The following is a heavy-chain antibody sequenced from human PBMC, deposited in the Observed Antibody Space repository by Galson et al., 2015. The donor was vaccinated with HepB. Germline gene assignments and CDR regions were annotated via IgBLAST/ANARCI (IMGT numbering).Heavy chain of an antibody. V-gene: IGHV3-33*01. D-gene: IGHD3-3*01. CDR2: IWYDGNNK. J-gene: IGHJ6*03. Sequence: SLRLSCAASGFTFSSYGMHWVRQAPGKGLEWVAVIWYDGNNKFYADSVKGRFTISRDNSKNTLSLQMNNLRAEDTAVYYCARGASYYDFWNGYWDYFYYYYMDVWGKGTTVTVSS. CDR3: ARGASYYDFWNGYWDYFYYYYMDV. CDR1: GFTFSSYG.